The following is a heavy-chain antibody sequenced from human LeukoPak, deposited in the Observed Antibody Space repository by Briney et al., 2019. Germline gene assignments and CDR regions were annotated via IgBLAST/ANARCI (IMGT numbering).Heavy chain of an antibody. Sequence: GGSLRLSCAASGFSFSSYWMHWVRQVPGKGLVWVSRINSDGSNTNYADSVKGRFTISRDNAKNTLYLQMNSLRAEDTAVYYCVRWGLGKGEAFEIWGQGTMVTVSS. CDR3: VRWGLGKGEAFEI. CDR2: INSDGSNT. CDR1: GFSFSSYW. J-gene: IGHJ3*02. D-gene: IGHD3-10*01. V-gene: IGHV3-74*01.